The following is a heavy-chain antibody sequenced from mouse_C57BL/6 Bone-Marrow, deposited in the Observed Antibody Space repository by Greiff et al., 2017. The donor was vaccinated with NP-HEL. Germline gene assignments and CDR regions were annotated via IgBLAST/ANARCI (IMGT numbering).Heavy chain of an antibody. D-gene: IGHD1-1*01. CDR1: GFTFSSYA. CDR3: ARGRAITTVVATFDAMDY. V-gene: IGHV5-4*03. Sequence: EVKLVESGGGLVKPGGSLKLSCAASGFTFSSYAMSWVRQTPEKRLEWVATISDGGSYTYYPDNVKGRFTISSDHAKNNLSLQMSHLKSEDTAIDYCARGRAITTVVATFDAMDYWGQGTSVTVSS. J-gene: IGHJ4*01. CDR2: ISDGGSYT.